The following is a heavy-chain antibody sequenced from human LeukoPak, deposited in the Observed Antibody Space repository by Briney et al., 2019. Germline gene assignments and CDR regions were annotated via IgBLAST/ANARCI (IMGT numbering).Heavy chain of an antibody. V-gene: IGHV3-23*01. Sequence: QPGGSLRLSCAASGFTFSSYAMSWVRQAPGKGLEWVSAISGSGGSTYYADSVKGRFTISRDNSKNTLYLQMNSLRAQDTAVYYSAKVLGAARRWDAFDIWGQGPMVTVSS. CDR2: ISGSGGST. CDR3: AKVLGAARRWDAFDI. J-gene: IGHJ3*02. CDR1: GFTFSSYA. D-gene: IGHD3-3*02.